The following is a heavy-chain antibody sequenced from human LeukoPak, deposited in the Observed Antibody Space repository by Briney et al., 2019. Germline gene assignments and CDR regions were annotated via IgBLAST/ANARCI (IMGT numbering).Heavy chain of an antibody. D-gene: IGHD3-10*01. J-gene: IGHJ4*02. CDR1: GGTYSSYA. V-gene: IGHV1-8*02. CDR3: AREGGYYGSGSYCYFDY. CDR2: MNPNSGNT. Sequence: ASVKVSGKASGGTYSSYAINWVRQATGQGLEWMGWMNPNSGNTGYAQKFQGRVTMTRNTSISTAYMELSSLRSEDTAVYYCAREGGYYGSGSYCYFDYWGQGTLVTVSS.